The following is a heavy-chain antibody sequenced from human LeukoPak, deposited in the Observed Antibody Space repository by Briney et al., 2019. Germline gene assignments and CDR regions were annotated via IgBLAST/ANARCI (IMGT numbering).Heavy chain of an antibody. CDR3: ARVFLDKAAAARILFDY. Sequence: TPSETLSLTCTVSGGSISSYYWSWIRQPPGKGLEWIGYIYYSGSTNYNPSLKSRVTISVDTSKHQFSLKLSSVTAADTAVYYCARVFLDKAAAARILFDYWGQGTLVTVSS. V-gene: IGHV4-59*01. CDR2: IYYSGST. CDR1: GGSISSYY. D-gene: IGHD6-13*01. J-gene: IGHJ4*02.